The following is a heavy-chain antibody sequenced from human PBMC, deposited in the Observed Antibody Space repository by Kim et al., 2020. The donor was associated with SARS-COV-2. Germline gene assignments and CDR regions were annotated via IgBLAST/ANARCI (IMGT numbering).Heavy chain of an antibody. J-gene: IGHJ3*02. CDR1: GGSISSGSYY. CDR3: ASEVYGSGLDDAFDI. CDR2: IYTSGST. Sequence: SETLSLTCTVSGGSISSGSYYWSWIRQPAGKGLEWIGRIYTSGSTNYNPSLKSRVTISVDTSKNQFSLKLSSVTAADTAVYYCASEVYGSGLDDAFDIWGQGTMVTVSS. D-gene: IGHD3-10*01. V-gene: IGHV4-61*02.